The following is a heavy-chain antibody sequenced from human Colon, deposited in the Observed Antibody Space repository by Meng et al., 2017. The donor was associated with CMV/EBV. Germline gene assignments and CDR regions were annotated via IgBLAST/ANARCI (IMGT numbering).Heavy chain of an antibody. V-gene: IGHV4-59*11. CDR3: ARVRQLEGSSSNYYYYYGMDV. CDR1: GDSIRSHY. D-gene: IGHD1-1*01. J-gene: IGHJ6*02. CDR2: VYYSGSA. Sequence: SETLSLTCTVSGDSIRSHYWSWIRQPPGKGLEWMGYVYYSGSATYSPSLRSRVSISVDTSKNQFSLKLSSVTAADTAVYYCARVRQLEGSSSNYYYYYGMDVWGQGTTVTVSS.